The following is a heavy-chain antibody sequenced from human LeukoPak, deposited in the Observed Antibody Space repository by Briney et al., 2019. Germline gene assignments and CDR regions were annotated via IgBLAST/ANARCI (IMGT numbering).Heavy chain of an antibody. V-gene: IGHV3-7*04. D-gene: IGHD3-10*01. CDR2: IKQDGSAK. Sequence: GGSLRLSCAASGFTFSSYWMAWVRQAPGKGLEWVANIKQDGSAKNYVGSVRGRFTISRDSAKTSMELQMNSLRVEDTAVYYCARDRGGILDFWGQGTLVTVSS. CDR1: GFTFSSYW. CDR3: ARDRGGILDF. J-gene: IGHJ4*02.